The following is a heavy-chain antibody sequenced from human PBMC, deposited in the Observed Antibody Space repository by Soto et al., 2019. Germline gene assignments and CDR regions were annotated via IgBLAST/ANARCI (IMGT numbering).Heavy chain of an antibody. Sequence: PSETLSLTCTVSGGSISSGDYYWSWIRQPPGKGLEWIGYIYYSGSTYYNPSLKSRVTISVDTSKNQFSLKLSSVTAADTAVYYCARGGGYCSSTSCYTSMAWFDPWGQGKLVTVSS. CDR2: IYYSGST. D-gene: IGHD2-2*02. CDR1: GGSISSGDYY. J-gene: IGHJ5*02. CDR3: ARGGGYCSSTSCYTSMAWFDP. V-gene: IGHV4-30-4*01.